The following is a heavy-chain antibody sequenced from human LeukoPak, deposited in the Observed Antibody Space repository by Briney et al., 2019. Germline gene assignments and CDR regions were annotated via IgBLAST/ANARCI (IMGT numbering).Heavy chain of an antibody. CDR3: TRDRAYSSFDY. CDR2: IKEDGSNK. CDR1: GFTFSSAW. D-gene: IGHD6-19*01. Sequence: GGSLRLSCAASGFTFSSAWMDCVRQAPGKGLEWVAKIKEDGSNKYYADSVKGRFTISRDNAKNSLYLQINSLRAEDTAMYYCTRDRAYSSFDYWGQGTLVTVSS. V-gene: IGHV3-7*01. J-gene: IGHJ4*02.